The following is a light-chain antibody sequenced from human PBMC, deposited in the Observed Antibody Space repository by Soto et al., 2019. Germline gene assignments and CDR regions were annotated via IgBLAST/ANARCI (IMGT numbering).Light chain of an antibody. CDR1: QSVSSN. CDR3: QQYGSSGT. J-gene: IGKJ1*01. Sequence: EIVMTPSPATLSVSPGERATLSCRASQSVSSNLAWYQQKPGQAPRLLIYGASSRATGIPVRFSGSGSGTEFTLTITRLEPEDFAVYYCQQYGSSGTFGQGTKVDIK. V-gene: IGKV3-15*01. CDR2: GAS.